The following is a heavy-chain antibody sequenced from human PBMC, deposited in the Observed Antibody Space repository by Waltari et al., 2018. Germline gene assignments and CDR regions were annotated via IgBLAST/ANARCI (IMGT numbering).Heavy chain of an antibody. J-gene: IGHJ4*02. CDR3: ARRFNWGGDY. V-gene: IGHV3-23*01. Sequence: EVQLLESGGGLVQPGGSLRLSCAASGFTFSSYAMSWVRQAPGKGLEWVSAISGSGGSTYYADSVKGRFTISRDNAKNSLYLQMNSLRAEDTAVYYCARRFNWGGDYWGQGTLVTVSS. CDR1: GFTFSSYA. CDR2: ISGSGGST. D-gene: IGHD7-27*01.